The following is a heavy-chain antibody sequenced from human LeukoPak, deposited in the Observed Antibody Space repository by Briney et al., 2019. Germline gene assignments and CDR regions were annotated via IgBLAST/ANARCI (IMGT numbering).Heavy chain of an antibody. CDR1: GGSISSGSYY. J-gene: IGHJ4*02. Sequence: SQTLSLTCTVSGGSISSGSYYWSWIRQPPGKGLEWIGFIYYSGSTNYNPSLKSRVTISVDTSKNQFSLKLSSVTAADTAVYYCARAGYSSGWVYFDYWGQGTLVTVSS. CDR2: IYYSGST. V-gene: IGHV4-61*01. CDR3: ARAGYSSGWVYFDY. D-gene: IGHD6-19*01.